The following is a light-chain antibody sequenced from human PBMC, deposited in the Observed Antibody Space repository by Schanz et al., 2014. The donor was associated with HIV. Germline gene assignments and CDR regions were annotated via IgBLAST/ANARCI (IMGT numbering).Light chain of an antibody. CDR1: RNDVGTYNL. V-gene: IGLV2-14*02. CDR2: EVT. CDR3: NSYSHSNTYV. Sequence: QSALTQPASVSGSPGQSITISCTGTRNDVGTYNLVSWYQQHPGKAPQLMIYEVTKRPSGVSNRFSGSKSGNTASLTISGLQPEDEADYYCNSYSHSNTYVFGSGTKLTVL. J-gene: IGLJ1*01.